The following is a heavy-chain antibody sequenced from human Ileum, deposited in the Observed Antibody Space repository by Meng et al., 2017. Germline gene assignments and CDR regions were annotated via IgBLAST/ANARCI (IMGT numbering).Heavy chain of an antibody. J-gene: IGHJ3*02. CDR2: TRNKANSYST. D-gene: IGHD3-22*01. CDR3: ARAHRSSGHYSFDI. CDR1: GFTSSDHY. Sequence: RGSLRLSCAASGFTSSDHYMDWLRQAPGEGLEWVGRTRNKANSYSTEYAASVKGRFTISREDSKNSLYLQMSSLRTEDTAVYYCARAHRSSGHYSFDIWGQGTMVTVSS. V-gene: IGHV3-72*01.